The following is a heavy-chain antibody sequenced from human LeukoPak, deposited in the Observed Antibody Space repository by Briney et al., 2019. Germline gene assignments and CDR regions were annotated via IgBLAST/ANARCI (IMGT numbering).Heavy chain of an antibody. J-gene: IGHJ4*02. CDR2: IYPGDSDT. CDR1: GYSFTSYW. CDR3: ARILYWGKSTYFDC. D-gene: IGHD3-16*01. V-gene: IGHV5-51*01. Sequence: PGEPLKISCKGSGYSFTSYWIGWVRQMPGKGLGWVGIIYPGDSDTRYSPSFQGQVTISADKSISTAYLQWSSLKASDTAMYYCARILYWGKSTYFDCWGQGTLVTVSS.